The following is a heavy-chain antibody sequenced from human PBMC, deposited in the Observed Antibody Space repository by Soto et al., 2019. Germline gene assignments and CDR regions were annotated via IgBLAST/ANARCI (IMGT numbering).Heavy chain of an antibody. CDR3: TTDDLEAGYCSSTSYYNGYDY. J-gene: IGHJ4*02. Sequence: EVQLVESGGGLVKPGGSLRLSCAASGFTFSNAWMSWVRQAPGKGLEWVGRIKSKTDGGTTDYAAPVKGRFTISRDDSKNTLYLQMNSLKTEDTAVYYCTTDDLEAGYCSSTSYYNGYDYWGQGTLVTVSS. CDR1: GFTFSNAW. CDR2: IKSKTDGGTT. V-gene: IGHV3-15*01. D-gene: IGHD2-2*02.